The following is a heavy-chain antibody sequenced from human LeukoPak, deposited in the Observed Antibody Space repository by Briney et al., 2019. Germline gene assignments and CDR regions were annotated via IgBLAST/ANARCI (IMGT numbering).Heavy chain of an antibody. D-gene: IGHD3-16*01. CDR3: ATWGGDRGYYFDY. CDR1: GYSFNSYW. Sequence: GESLKISRKGSGYSFNSYWIGWGRQIPGKGLGWVGIIYPGDSDTRYSPSFQGQVTISADKSISTAYLQWSSLKASDTAMYYCATWGGDRGYYFDYWGQGTLVTVSS. V-gene: IGHV5-51*01. CDR2: IYPGDSDT. J-gene: IGHJ4*02.